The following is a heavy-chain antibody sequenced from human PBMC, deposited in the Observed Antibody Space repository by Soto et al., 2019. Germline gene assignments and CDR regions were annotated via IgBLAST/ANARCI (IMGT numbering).Heavy chain of an antibody. CDR1: GYSFTSYW. V-gene: IGHV5-10-1*01. Sequence: PGESLKISCNGSGYSFTSYWISWVRQMPGKGLEWMGRIDPSDSYTNYSPSFQGHVTISADKSISTAYLQWSSLKASDTAMYYCARQHLSAAGQPYYYYYYGMDVWGQGTTVTVSS. D-gene: IGHD6-13*01. CDR2: IDPSDSYT. J-gene: IGHJ6*02. CDR3: ARQHLSAAGQPYYYYYYGMDV.